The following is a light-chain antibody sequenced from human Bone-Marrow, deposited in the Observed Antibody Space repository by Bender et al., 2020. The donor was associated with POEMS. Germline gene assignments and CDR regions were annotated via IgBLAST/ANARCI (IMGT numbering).Light chain of an antibody. CDR3: VAWDDTLNGWV. CDR1: SSDVGAYNF. V-gene: IGLV2-11*01. Sequence: QSALTQPLSVSGSPGQSVTISCTGTSSDVGAYNFVSWYQQHPGKPPKLLIYDVTKRPSGVPDRFSGSMSGTSASLAISGLHSEDEADYYCVAWDDTLNGWVFGGGTKLTVL. J-gene: IGLJ2*01. CDR2: DVT.